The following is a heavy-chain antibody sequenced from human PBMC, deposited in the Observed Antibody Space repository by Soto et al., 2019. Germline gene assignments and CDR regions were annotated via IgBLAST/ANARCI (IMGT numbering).Heavy chain of an antibody. Sequence: TLSLTCTVSGGSISSGDYYWSWIRQPPGKGLEWIGYIYYSGSTYYNPSLKSRVTISVDTSKNQFSLKLSSVAAADTAVYYCASSVLDYDFWSGYSNETLYYYYYYGMDVWGQGTTVTSP. J-gene: IGHJ6*02. V-gene: IGHV4-30-4*01. D-gene: IGHD3-3*01. CDR1: GGSISSGDYY. CDR3: ASSVLDYDFWSGYSNETLYYYYYYGMDV. CDR2: IYYSGST.